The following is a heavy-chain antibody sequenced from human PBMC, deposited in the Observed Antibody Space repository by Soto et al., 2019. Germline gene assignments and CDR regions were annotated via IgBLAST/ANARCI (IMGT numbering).Heavy chain of an antibody. D-gene: IGHD2-15*01. CDR1: GYPFTSYG. J-gene: IGHJ4*02. V-gene: IGHV1-18*04. Sequence: SVKVSCKASGYPFTSYGISWVRQAPGQGLEWMGWISAYNGNTNYAQKLQGRVTMTTDTSTSTAYMELRSLRSDDTAVYYCARGLPPGYCSGGSCYLFDYWGQGTLVTVSS. CDR3: ARGLPPGYCSGGSCYLFDY. CDR2: ISAYNGNT.